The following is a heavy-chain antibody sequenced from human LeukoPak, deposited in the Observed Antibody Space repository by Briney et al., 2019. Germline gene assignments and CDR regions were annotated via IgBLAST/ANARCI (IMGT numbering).Heavy chain of an antibody. CDR1: GLSVSDNY. CDR3: ARDSPINFSRAFDV. J-gene: IGHJ3*01. Sequence: GGSLRLSCAASGLSVSDNYINWVRQAPGKGLEWVSIIYSDGMTYYGDSVKGRFTISRDNSKNTLYLQMNSLRTEDTAVYYCARDSPINFSRAFDVRGHGTMVTVSS. D-gene: IGHD5-24*01. CDR2: IYSDGMT. V-gene: IGHV3-66*02.